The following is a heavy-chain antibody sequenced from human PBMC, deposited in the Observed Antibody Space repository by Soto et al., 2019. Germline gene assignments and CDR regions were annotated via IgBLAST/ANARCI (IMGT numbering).Heavy chain of an antibody. CDR1: GGSFSGYY. Sequence: QVQLQQWGAGLLKPSETLSLTCAVYGGSFSGYYWSWIRQPPGKGLEWIGEINHSGSTNYNPSLKSRVTISVDTSKNQFSLKLSAVTAADTAVYYCARIKAARRSYYYYYYGMDVWGQGTTVTVSS. CDR3: ARIKAARRSYYYYYYGMDV. D-gene: IGHD6-6*01. J-gene: IGHJ6*02. V-gene: IGHV4-34*01. CDR2: INHSGST.